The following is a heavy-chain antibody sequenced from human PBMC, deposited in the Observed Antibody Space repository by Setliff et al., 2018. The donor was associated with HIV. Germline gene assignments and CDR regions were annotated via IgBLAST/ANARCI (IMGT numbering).Heavy chain of an antibody. CDR1: GFTFSSFW. D-gene: IGHD2-8*01. J-gene: IGHJ3*02. V-gene: IGHV3-74*01. CDR2: ISSDGRYT. Sequence: GGSLRLSCAASGFTFSSFWMHWVRQAPGKGLMWVSRISSDGRYTDYADSVKGRFTVSRDSAKNTLSLQTDSLRPDDTAVYYCVRGKQNGVATYGLDIWGKGQWSPSPQ. CDR3: VRGKQNGVATYGLDI.